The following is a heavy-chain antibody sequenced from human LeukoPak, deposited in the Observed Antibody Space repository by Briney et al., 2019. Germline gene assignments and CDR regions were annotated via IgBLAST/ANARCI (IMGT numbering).Heavy chain of an antibody. J-gene: IGHJ4*02. V-gene: IGHV1-69*04. Sequence: ASVKVSCKASGGTFSSYTISWVRQAPGQGLEWMGRIIPILGIANYAQKFQGRVTINADKSTSTAYMELSSLRSEDTAVYYCARERYYDSSGHFHFDYWGQGTLVTVSS. CDR1: GGTFSSYT. CDR2: IIPILGIA. CDR3: ARERYYDSSGHFHFDY. D-gene: IGHD3-22*01.